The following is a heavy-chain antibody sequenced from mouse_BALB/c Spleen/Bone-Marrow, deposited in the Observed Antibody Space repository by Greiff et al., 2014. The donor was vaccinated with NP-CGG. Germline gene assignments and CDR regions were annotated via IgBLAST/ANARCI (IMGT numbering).Heavy chain of an antibody. J-gene: IGHJ2*03. CDR3: ARVWYFDY. CDR2: INSNGGST. CDR1: GFTFSSYG. Sequence: EVQLQQSGGGLVQPGGSLKLSCAASGFTFSSYGMSWVRQTPDKRLELVATINSNGGSTYYPDSVKGRFTISRDNAKNTLYLQMSSLKSEDTATYYCARVWYFDYWGQGTSLTVSS. V-gene: IGHV5-6-3*01.